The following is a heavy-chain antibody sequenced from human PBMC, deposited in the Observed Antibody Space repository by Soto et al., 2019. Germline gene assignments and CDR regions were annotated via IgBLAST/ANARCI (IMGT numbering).Heavy chain of an antibody. Sequence: SETLSLTCTVSGGSISSYYWSWIRQPPGKGLEWIGYIYYSGSTNYNPSLKSRVTISVDTSKNQFSLKLSSVTAADTAVYYCARGYSSSWYYYYMDVWGTGTTVTVSS. V-gene: IGHV4-59*01. CDR3: ARGYSSSWYYYYMDV. J-gene: IGHJ6*03. D-gene: IGHD6-13*01. CDR1: GGSISSYY. CDR2: IYYSGST.